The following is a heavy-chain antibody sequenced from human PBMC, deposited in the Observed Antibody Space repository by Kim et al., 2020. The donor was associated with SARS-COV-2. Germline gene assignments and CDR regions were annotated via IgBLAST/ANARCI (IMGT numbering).Heavy chain of an antibody. Sequence: GGSLRLSCAASGFTFSSYAMHWVRQAPGKGLEWVAVISYDGSNKYYADSVKGRFTISRDNSKNTLYLQMNSLSSEDTAVNYCTRDRGSDTAMVTYYYYSYGMDVWGQATAVTVSS. D-gene: IGHD5-18*01. J-gene: IGHJ6*02. CDR2: ISYDGSNK. CDR3: TRDRGSDTAMVTYYYYSYGMDV. V-gene: IGHV3-30*04. CDR1: GFTFSSYA.